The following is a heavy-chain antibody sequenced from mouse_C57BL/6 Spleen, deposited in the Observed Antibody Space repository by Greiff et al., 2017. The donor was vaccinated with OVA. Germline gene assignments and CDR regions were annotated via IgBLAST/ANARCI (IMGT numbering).Heavy chain of an antibody. CDR1: GFPFSDFY. CDR2: SRNKANDYTT. D-gene: IGHD1-1*01. Sequence: DVMLVESGGGLVQSGRSLRLSCATSGFPFSDFYMEWVRQAPGKGLEWIAASRNKANDYTTEYSASVKGRFIVSRDTSQSILYLQMNALRAEDTTIYYCARDDDYGDAMDYWGQGTSVTVSS. J-gene: IGHJ4*01. CDR3: ARDDDYGDAMDY. V-gene: IGHV7-1*01.